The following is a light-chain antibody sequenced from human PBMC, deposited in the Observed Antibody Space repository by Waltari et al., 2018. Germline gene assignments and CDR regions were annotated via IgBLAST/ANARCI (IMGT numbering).Light chain of an antibody. CDR2: GSS. V-gene: IGKV3-20*01. CDR3: HHYGGSMWT. Sequence: EIVLTQSPGTLSLSPGERATLSCRASQSLNSDYLAWYQQKPGQAPRLLIFGSSSRATGIPDRFSGSGSGTDFTLTVSRLEPEDSAVYYCHHYGGSMWTFGQGTKVAFK. J-gene: IGKJ1*01. CDR1: QSLNSDY.